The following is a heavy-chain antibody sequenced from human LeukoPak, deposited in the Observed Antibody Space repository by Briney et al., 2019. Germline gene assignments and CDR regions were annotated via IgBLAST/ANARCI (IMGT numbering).Heavy chain of an antibody. CDR2: IWSDGSQK. D-gene: IGHD1-26*01. CDR3: LKESRGAAIFDY. Sequence: PGGSLRLSCAASGFTFSSYSFHWVRQAPGKGLEWVAVIWSDGSQKYYAHSVEGRFTISKDNSKDTLYLQMNSLRAEDTAVYYCLKESRGAAIFDYWGQGTLVTVSS. CDR1: GFTFSSYS. J-gene: IGHJ4*02. V-gene: IGHV3-33*06.